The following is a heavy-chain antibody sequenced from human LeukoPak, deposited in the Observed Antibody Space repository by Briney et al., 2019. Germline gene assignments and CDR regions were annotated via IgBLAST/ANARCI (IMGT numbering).Heavy chain of an antibody. V-gene: IGHV4-34*01. CDR3: ARLNCGGDCPFDY. CDR1: GGSFSGYY. Sequence: SETLSLTCAVYGGSFSGYYWSWIRQPPGKGLEWIGEINHSGSTNYNPSLKSRVTISVDTSKNQFSLKLSSVTAADTAVYYCARLNCGGDCPFDYWGQGTLVTVSS. J-gene: IGHJ4*02. CDR2: INHSGST. D-gene: IGHD2-21*02.